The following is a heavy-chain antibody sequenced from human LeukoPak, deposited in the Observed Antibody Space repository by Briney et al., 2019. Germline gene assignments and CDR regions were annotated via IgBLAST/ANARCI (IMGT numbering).Heavy chain of an antibody. D-gene: IGHD6-19*01. CDR3: ARIAVAGPGDY. J-gene: IGHJ4*02. Sequence: PGGSLRLSCAASGFTFRTYSMNWVRQAPGRGLEWVSSISSSSSYIYYADSVKGRFTISRDNAKNSLYLQMNSLRAEDTAVYYCARIAVAGPGDYWGQGTLVTVSS. CDR1: GFTFRTYS. V-gene: IGHV3-21*01. CDR2: ISSSSSYI.